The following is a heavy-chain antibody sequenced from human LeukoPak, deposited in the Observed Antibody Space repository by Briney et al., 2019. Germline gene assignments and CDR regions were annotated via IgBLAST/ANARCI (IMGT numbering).Heavy chain of an antibody. J-gene: IGHJ4*02. D-gene: IGHD1-1*01. CDR2: LYTDDTI. CDR1: GFTVSDYY. Sequence: GGSLRLSCVASGFTVSDYYMSWVRQAPGKGLEWVSLLYTDDTIINAESVAGRFTISKDDSKNTIYLHMTTLRGEDTAVYYCARGGAFYWNPRYWGQGTLVTVSS. V-gene: IGHV3-53*01. CDR3: ARGGAFYWNPRY.